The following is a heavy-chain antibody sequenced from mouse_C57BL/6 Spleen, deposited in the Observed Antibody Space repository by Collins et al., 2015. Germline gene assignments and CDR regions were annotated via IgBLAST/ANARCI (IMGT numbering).Heavy chain of an antibody. CDR1: GYSITSDYA. CDR3: ARSPIYYGNPWFAY. D-gene: IGHD2-1*01. J-gene: IGHJ3*01. Sequence: DVQLHGVGPGLVKPSQSLSLTCTVTGYSITSDYAWNWIRQFPGNKLEWMGYINYSGNTSFNPSLKSRISITRDTSKNQFFLQLNSVTTEDTATYYCARSPIYYGNPWFAYWGQGTLVTVSA. CDR2: INYSGNT. V-gene: IGHV3-2*02.